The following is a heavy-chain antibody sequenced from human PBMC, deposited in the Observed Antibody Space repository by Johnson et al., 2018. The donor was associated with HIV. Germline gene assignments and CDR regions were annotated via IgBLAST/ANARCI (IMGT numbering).Heavy chain of an antibody. J-gene: IGHJ3*02. V-gene: IGHV3-33*03. CDR3: AKDQHGPLVPTVMRDDAFDI. CDR2: IWHDGRDV. Sequence: VQLVESGGGVVQPGTSLRLSCAASGFTFSSYGIHWVRQAPGKGLEWVAFIWHDGRDVYYADSVKGRFTVSRDNSKNAVYLQMNSLGAGDTAVYYGAKDQHGPLVPTVMRDDAFDIWGQGTMVTVSS. CDR1: GFTFSSYG. D-gene: IGHD5-12*01.